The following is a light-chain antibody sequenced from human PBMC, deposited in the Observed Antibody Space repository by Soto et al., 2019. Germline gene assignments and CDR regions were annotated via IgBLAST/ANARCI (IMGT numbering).Light chain of an antibody. J-gene: IGKJ5*01. Sequence: DIVMTQSPLSLPVTPGESASISCRSIQXLLKSDGNNYLDWYLQKPGQPPQLLIYVGSNRASGVPDRFSGSGSGTDFTLKINRVEAEDVGLYYCMQALQTPITFGQGTRLEIK. CDR3: MQALQTPIT. CDR2: VGS. CDR1: QXLLKSDGNNY. V-gene: IGKV2-28*01.